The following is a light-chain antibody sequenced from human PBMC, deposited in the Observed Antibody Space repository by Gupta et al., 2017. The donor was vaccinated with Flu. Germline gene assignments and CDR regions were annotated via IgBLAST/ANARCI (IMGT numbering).Light chain of an antibody. CDR3: QQRSDWPIS. Sequence: PATVSLYPGERATLSCRASQSVSTYLAWYQQKPGQAPRLLTYGASNRATGIPARFSGSGSGTDFTLTISTREPEDFAVYYCQQRSDWPISFGRGTKVDIK. CDR1: QSVSTY. J-gene: IGKJ3*01. V-gene: IGKV3-11*01. CDR2: GAS.